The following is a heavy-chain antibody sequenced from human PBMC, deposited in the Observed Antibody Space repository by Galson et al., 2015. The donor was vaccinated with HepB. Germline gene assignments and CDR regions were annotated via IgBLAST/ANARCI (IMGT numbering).Heavy chain of an antibody. D-gene: IGHD5-18*01. CDR2: ISDSGGNT. Sequence: SLRLSCAASGFTFPAYGMSWVRQAPGKGLEWVSDISDSGGNTYYADSVKGRFTISRDNSKNTLYLQMNSLRAEDTAVYFCAKDRGSGGNTYGRWDYWGQGTLVTVSS. J-gene: IGHJ4*02. CDR3: AKDRGSGGNTYGRWDY. V-gene: IGHV3-23*01. CDR1: GFTFPAYG.